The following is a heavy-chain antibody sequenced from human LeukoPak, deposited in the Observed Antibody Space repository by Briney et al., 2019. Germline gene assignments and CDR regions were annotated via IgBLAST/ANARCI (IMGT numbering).Heavy chain of an antibody. Sequence: PSETLSLTCTVSGGSISSSSYYWGWIRQPPGKGLEWIGSIYYSGSTYYNPSLRSRVTISVDTSKNQFSLKLSSVTAADTAVYYCARVTIHNWFDPWGQGILVTVSS. CDR3: ARVTIHNWFDP. CDR1: GGSISSSSYY. V-gene: IGHV4-39*07. D-gene: IGHD4/OR15-4a*01. CDR2: IYYSGST. J-gene: IGHJ5*02.